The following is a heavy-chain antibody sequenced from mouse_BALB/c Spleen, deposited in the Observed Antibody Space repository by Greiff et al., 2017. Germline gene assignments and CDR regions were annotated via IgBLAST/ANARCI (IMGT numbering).Heavy chain of an antibody. CDR1: GYSFSGYF. CDR2: INPYNGDT. V-gene: IGHV1-20*02. CDR3: ARGDQKGMDY. J-gene: IGHJ4*01. Sequence: VQLQQSGPELVKPGASVKISCKASGYSFSGYFMNWVMQSHGKSLEWIGRINPYNGDTFYNQKFKGKATLTVDKSSSTAHMELRSLASEDSAVYYCARGDQKGMDYWGQGTSVTVSS.